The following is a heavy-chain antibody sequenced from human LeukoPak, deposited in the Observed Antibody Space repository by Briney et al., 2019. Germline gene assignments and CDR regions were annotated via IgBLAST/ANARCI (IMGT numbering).Heavy chain of an antibody. V-gene: IGHV1-24*01. Sequence: ASVKVSCKASGYTFTSYYMHWVRQAPGKGLEWMGGFDPEDGETIYAQKFQGRVTMTEDTSTDTAYMEPSSLRSEDTAVYYCARVEYSSPAGYYYYYMDVWGKGTTVTVSS. CDR3: ARVEYSSPAGYYYYYMDV. CDR2: FDPEDGET. J-gene: IGHJ6*03. D-gene: IGHD6-6*01. CDR1: GYTFTSYY.